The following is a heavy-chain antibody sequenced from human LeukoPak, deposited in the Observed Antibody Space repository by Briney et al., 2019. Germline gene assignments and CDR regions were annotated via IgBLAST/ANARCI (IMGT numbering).Heavy chain of an antibody. J-gene: IGHJ4*02. CDR2: LYYSGST. D-gene: IGHD4-23*01. Sequence: PSETLSLTCTVSGGSISSSSYYWGWIRQPPGKGLEWIGSLYYSGSTYYNPALKSRVTISVDTSKNQFSLKLSSVTAADTAVYYCARDPITVVTPGDYWGQGTLVAVSS. CDR3: ARDPITVVTPGDY. V-gene: IGHV4-39*07. CDR1: GGSISSSSYY.